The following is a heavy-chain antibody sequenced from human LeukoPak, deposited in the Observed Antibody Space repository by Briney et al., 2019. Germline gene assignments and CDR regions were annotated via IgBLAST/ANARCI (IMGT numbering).Heavy chain of an antibody. D-gene: IGHD1-26*01. CDR3: ARAVSGSLYGDFDF. J-gene: IGHJ4*02. CDR2: IDSHNGDT. V-gene: IGHV1-18*01. Sequence: ASVKVSCKASGYSFVFFGVSWVRQAPGQGLEWMGWIDSHNGDTKYAERLQGRVFMTTDTSTSTSYMELRSLRSDDTAVYYCARAVSGSLYGDFDFWGQGTLVTVSS. CDR1: GYSFVFFG.